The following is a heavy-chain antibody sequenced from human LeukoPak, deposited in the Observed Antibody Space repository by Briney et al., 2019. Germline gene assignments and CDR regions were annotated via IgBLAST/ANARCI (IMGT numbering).Heavy chain of an antibody. V-gene: IGHV3-23*01. CDR2: ISGSGGST. Sequence: AMXXGRQAPGKGXEWGSAISGSGGSTYYADSVKGRFTISRDNSKNTAYLQMNSLRAEDTAVYYCAKEGSSGWFVLDYWGQGTLVTVSS. CDR1: A. CDR3: AKEGSSGWFVLDY. D-gene: IGHD6-19*01. J-gene: IGHJ4*02.